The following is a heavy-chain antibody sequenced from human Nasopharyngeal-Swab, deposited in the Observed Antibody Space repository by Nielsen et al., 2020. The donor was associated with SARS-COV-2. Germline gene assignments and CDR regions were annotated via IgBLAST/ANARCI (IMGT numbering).Heavy chain of an antibody. CDR3: AREGQDYGDYVGWYFDL. CDR2: IYYSGST. CDR1: GGSISSGGYY. D-gene: IGHD4-17*01. Sequence: SETLSLTCTVSGGSISSGGYYWSWIRQHTGKGLEWIGYIYYSGSTYYNPSLKSRVTISVDTSKNQFSLKLSSVTAADTAVYYCAREGQDYGDYVGWYFDLWGRGTLVTVSS. V-gene: IGHV4-31*03. J-gene: IGHJ2*01.